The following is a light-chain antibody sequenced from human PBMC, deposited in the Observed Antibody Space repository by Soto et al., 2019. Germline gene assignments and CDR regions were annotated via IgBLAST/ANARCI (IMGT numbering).Light chain of an antibody. J-gene: IGLJ2*01. Sequence: QSVLTQPPSVSAAPGQKVTISCSGSSSNIGNNYVSWYQQLPGTAPKLLIYENNKRPSGIPDRFSGSKSGTSATLGITGLQTGDEADYYCGTWDSSLSAGVFGGGIQLTVL. CDR1: SSNIGNNY. V-gene: IGLV1-51*02. CDR3: GTWDSSLSAGV. CDR2: ENN.